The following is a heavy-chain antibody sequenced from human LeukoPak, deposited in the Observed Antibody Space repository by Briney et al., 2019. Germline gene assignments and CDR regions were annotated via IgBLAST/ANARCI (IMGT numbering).Heavy chain of an antibody. CDR1: GGSISSSSYY. V-gene: IGHV4-39*01. J-gene: IGHJ4*02. Sequence: NSSETLSLTCTVSGGSISSSSYYWGWIRQPPGKGLEWIGSIYYSGSTYYNPSLKSRVTISVDTSKNQFSLKLSSVTAADTAVYYCARHMIVEPYYLLLLYYFDYWGQGTLVTVSS. CDR2: IYYSGST. CDR3: ARHMIVEPYYLLLLYYFDY. D-gene: IGHD3-22*01.